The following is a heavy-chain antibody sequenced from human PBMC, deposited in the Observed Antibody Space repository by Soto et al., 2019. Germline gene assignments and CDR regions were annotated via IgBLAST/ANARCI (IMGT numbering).Heavy chain of an antibody. CDR2: ISSNGGST. J-gene: IGHJ4*02. D-gene: IGHD3-3*01. V-gene: IGHV3-64*01. CDR1: GFTFSSYA. Sequence: PGGSLRLSCAASGFTFSSYAMHWVRQAPGKGLEYVSAISSNGGSTYYANSVKGRFTISRDNSKNTLYLQMGSLRAEDMAVYYCARGPVSVYDFWSGYLDYWGQGTLVTVS. CDR3: ARGPVSVYDFWSGYLDY.